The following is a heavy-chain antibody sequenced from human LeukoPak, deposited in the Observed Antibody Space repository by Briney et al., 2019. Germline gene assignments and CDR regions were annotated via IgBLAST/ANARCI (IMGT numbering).Heavy chain of an antibody. Sequence: SETLSLTCTVSGGSISSGSYYWSWIRQPLGKGLEWIGSIYYSGSTYYNPSLKSRVTISIDTSKNQFSLKLSSVTAADTAVYYCVSGSGSFAVAYWGQGTLVTVSP. V-gene: IGHV4-39*07. CDR3: VSGSGSFAVAY. CDR1: GGSISSGSYY. CDR2: IYYSGST. J-gene: IGHJ4*02. D-gene: IGHD3-10*01.